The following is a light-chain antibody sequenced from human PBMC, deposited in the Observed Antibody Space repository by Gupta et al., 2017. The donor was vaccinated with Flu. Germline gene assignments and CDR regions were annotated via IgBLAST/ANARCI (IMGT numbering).Light chain of an antibody. V-gene: IGLV3-19*01. CDR1: SLRNSY. CDR3: NSRDSTDNHQAV. J-gene: IGLJ2*01. Sequence: SSELTQDPAVSLALGQTVRITCQGDSLRNSYASCYQQKPGQAPVLVIYAKNIRPSGIPDRFSGSSSGNTASLTITGAQAEDEADYYCNSRDSTDNHQAVFGGGTKLTVL. CDR2: AKN.